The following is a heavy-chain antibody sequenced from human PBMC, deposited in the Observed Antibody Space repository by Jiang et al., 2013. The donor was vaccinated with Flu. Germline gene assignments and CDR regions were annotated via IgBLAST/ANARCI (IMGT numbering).Heavy chain of an antibody. CDR2: IDPGDSDT. Sequence: GAEVKKPGESLRISCKGSGYSFTSYWISWVRQMPGKGLEWMGIIDPGDSDTRYSPSFQGQVTISVDKSISTAYLQWSSLKASDTAMYYCARRHGNFFRYFDLWGRGTLVIVSS. V-gene: IGHV5-51*01. D-gene: IGHD3-3*01. J-gene: IGHJ2*01. CDR3: ARRHGNFFRYFDL. CDR1: GYSFTSYW.